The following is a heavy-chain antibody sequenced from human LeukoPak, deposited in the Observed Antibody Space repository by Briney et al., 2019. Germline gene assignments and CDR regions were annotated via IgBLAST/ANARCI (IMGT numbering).Heavy chain of an antibody. CDR3: ARAPLAAGRRFDP. CDR2: INHSGST. J-gene: IGHJ5*02. Sequence: SETLSLTCAVYGGSFSGYYWSWIRQPPGKGLEWIGEINHSGSTNYNPSLKSRVTISVDTSKNQFSLKLSSVTAADTAVYYCARAPLAAGRRFDPGGQGTLVTVSS. CDR1: GGSFSGYY. V-gene: IGHV4-34*01. D-gene: IGHD6-13*01.